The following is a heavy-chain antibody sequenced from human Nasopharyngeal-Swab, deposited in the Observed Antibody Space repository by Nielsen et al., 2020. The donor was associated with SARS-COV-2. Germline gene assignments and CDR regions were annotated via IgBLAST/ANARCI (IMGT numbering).Heavy chain of an antibody. CDR1: GFTFDDYA. J-gene: IGHJ4*02. CDR2: ISSSGSTI. CDR3: ARENDYADEYYFDY. V-gene: IGHV3-48*03. Sequence: GGSLRLSCAASGFTFDDYAMHWVRQAPGKGLEWVSYISSSGSTIYYADSVKGRFTISRDNAKNSLYLQMNSLRAEDTAVYYCARENDYADEYYFDYWGQGTLVTVSS. D-gene: IGHD4-17*01.